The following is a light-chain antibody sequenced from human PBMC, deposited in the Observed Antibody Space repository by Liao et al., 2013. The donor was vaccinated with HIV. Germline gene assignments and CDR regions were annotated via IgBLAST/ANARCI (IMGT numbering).Light chain of an antibody. Sequence: SYELTQPPSVSVAPGETATITCGGNYIGNKGVYWYQQKPGQAPVMVISYDSDRPSGIPERFSGSNSGNTATLSLSRVEAGDEADYYCQVWDSSSDQVVFGGGTKLTVL. CDR3: QVWDSSSDQVV. V-gene: IGLV3-21*01. CDR1: YIGNKG. CDR2: YDS. J-gene: IGLJ3*02.